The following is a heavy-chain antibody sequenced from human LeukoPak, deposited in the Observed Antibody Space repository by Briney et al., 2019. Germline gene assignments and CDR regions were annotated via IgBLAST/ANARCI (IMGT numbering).Heavy chain of an antibody. D-gene: IGHD3-9*01. CDR2: ISGSGGST. CDR1: GLIFSNYA. CDR3: ARDLYYDILTGYYSPGYFDY. J-gene: IGHJ4*02. Sequence: PGGSLRLSCAASGLIFSNYAMSWVRQAPGKGLEWVSAISGSGGSTYYADSMKGRFTISRDNSKNTLYLQMNSLRAEDTAVYYCARDLYYDILTGYYSPGYFDYWGQGTLVTVSS. V-gene: IGHV3-23*01.